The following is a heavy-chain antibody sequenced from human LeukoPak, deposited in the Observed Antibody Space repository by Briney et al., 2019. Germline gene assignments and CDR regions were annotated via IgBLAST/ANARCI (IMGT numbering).Heavy chain of an antibody. CDR1: GFIFSNHW. D-gene: IGHD7-27*01. J-gene: IGHJ3*02. CDR2: IKADGSEK. CDR3: ARVQSGVILAFDI. V-gene: IGHV3-7*03. Sequence: GGSLRLSCAASGFIFSNHWMSWVRQAPGKGLEWVANIKADGSEKYYVDSVKGRFTTSRDNSQKSLYLQMNSLRPEDTAVYYCARVQSGVILAFDIWGQGTMVTVSS.